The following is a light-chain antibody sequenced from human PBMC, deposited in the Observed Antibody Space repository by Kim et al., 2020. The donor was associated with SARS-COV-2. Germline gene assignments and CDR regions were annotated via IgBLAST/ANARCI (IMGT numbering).Light chain of an antibody. J-gene: IGLJ2*01. Sequence: GQSVTISSTGSNSAVGDCDYVAWYRHHPGKAPKLMIYHVNKRPSGVPDRFSGSKSGNTASLTISGLQAEDEADYYCCSYAGNYKVVFGGGTQLTVL. CDR1: NSAVGDCDY. CDR2: HVN. CDR3: CSYAGNYKVV. V-gene: IGLV2-11*01.